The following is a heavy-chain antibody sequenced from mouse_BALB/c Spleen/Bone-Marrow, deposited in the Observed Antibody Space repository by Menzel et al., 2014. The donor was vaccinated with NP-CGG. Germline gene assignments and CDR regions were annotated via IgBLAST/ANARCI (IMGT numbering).Heavy chain of an antibody. J-gene: IGHJ3*01. CDR1: GYTFTNSW. CDR2: INPGTDYT. Sequence: VQLQQSGAELAKPGASMKMSCKASGYTFTNSWMHWVKQRPGQGLEWIGYINPGTDYTEYDQKFKDKATLTADRSSSTDHIYQSGPTSEDSAVYFCANSRNGFHYWGQGTLVTVSA. V-gene: IGHV1-7*01. CDR3: ANSRNGFHY.